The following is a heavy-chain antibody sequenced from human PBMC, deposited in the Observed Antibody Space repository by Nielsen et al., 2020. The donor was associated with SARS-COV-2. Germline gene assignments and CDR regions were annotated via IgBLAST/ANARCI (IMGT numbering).Heavy chain of an antibody. CDR2: IHNSGST. D-gene: IGHD3-16*01. CDR3: AGGFSRDGMDV. Sequence: SETLSLTCSVSGTSMSGFYWNWVRQPPGKGLEWIGSIHNSGSTNYKSSLRSRVTMSVDGSKNQFSLNLSSVIAADTAVYYCAGGFSRDGMDVWGQGTTVTVSS. CDR1: GTSMSGFY. J-gene: IGHJ6*02. V-gene: IGHV4-4*09.